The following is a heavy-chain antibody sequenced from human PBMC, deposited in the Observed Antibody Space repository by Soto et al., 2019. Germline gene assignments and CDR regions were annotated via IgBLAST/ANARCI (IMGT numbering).Heavy chain of an antibody. Sequence: SETLSLTCSVSGGSISKIYWSWIRNTAGRGLEWMGRVYATGTTDYNPFLRSRVAMSVDISKKTISLRLTSVTAAYTGVYYCVRDGSKTLRDWFDPWGQGKLVTVSS. CDR2: VYATGTT. CDR3: VRDGSKTLRDWFDP. V-gene: IGHV4-4*07. D-gene: IGHD4-17*01. J-gene: IGHJ5*02. CDR1: GGSISKIY.